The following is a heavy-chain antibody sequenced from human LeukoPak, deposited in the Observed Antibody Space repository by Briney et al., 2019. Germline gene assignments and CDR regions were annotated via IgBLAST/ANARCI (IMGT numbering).Heavy chain of an antibody. V-gene: IGHV4-59*01. D-gene: IGHD3-3*01. Sequence: PSETLSLTCTVSGGSISSYYWSWIRQPPGKGLEWIGYIYYSGSTNYNPSLKSRVTISVDTSKNQFSLKLSSVTAADTAVYYCARASGYSYNWFDPWGQGTLVTVSS. CDR3: ARASGYSYNWFDP. CDR1: GGSISSYY. CDR2: IYYSGST. J-gene: IGHJ5*02.